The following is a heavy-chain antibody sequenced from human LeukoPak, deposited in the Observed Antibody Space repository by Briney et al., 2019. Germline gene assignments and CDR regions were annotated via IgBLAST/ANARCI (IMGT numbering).Heavy chain of an antibody. CDR3: ARDLGITVAGPFLDY. Sequence: PGGSLRLSCAASGFTFSSYVMSWVRQAPGKGQEWVSGISGSGGITYYADSVKGRFTISRDNAKNALYLQMNSLSAEDTAVYYCARDLGITVAGPFLDYWGQGSLVTVSS. D-gene: IGHD6-19*01. J-gene: IGHJ4*02. V-gene: IGHV3-23*01. CDR1: GFTFSSYV. CDR2: ISGSGGIT.